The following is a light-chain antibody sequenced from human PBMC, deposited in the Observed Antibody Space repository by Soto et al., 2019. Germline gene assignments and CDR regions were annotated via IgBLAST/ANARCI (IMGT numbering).Light chain of an antibody. CDR2: DAS. Sequence: QVTISAFTLSASVGDRVTMTCRASEVISDWLAWDKQKPGQAPKLLIYDASTLESGVPGRFSGSGVETHCTLTISGLQPEDCATYHSKQYNSYPRAFGEGTKVDIK. J-gene: IGKJ1*01. V-gene: IGKV1-5*01. CDR3: KQYNSYPRA. CDR1: EVISDW.